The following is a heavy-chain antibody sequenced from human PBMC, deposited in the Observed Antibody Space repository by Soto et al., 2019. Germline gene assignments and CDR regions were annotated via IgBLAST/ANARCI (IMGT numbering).Heavy chain of an antibody. J-gene: IGHJ4*02. V-gene: IGHV1-3*01. Sequence: ASVKVSCKASGYTFTSYAMHWVRQAPGQRLEWMGWINAGNGNTKYSQKFQGRVTITRDTSASTAYMELSSLRSEDTAVYYWARDLGSSGYYDYGYWGQGTLVTVSS. D-gene: IGHD3-22*01. CDR3: ARDLGSSGYYDYGY. CDR2: INAGNGNT. CDR1: GYTFTSYA.